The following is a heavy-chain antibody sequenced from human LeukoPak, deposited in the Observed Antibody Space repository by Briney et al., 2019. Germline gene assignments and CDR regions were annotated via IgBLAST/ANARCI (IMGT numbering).Heavy chain of an antibody. V-gene: IGHV3-33*06. CDR3: AKEGPFGVPAATPRGYFDY. D-gene: IGHD2-2*01. Sequence: PGRSLRLSCAASGFTFSSYGMHWVRQAPGKGLEWVAVIWYDGSNKYYADSVKGRFTISRDNSKNTLYLQMNSLRAEDTAAYYCAKEGPFGVPAATPRGYFDYWGQGTLVTVSS. J-gene: IGHJ4*02. CDR2: IWYDGSNK. CDR1: GFTFSSYG.